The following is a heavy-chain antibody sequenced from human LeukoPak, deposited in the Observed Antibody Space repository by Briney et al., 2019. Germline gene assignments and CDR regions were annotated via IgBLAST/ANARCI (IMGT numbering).Heavy chain of an antibody. J-gene: IGHJ4*02. Sequence: GASMKVSCKASGGTFSSYAISWVRQAPGQGLEWMGRIIPIFDVVNFAQKFQGRVTITADKSTSTAYMELSSLRSEDTAVYYCARDGRRDGYNYGGNDYWGQGTLVTVSS. CDR1: GGTFSSYA. CDR2: IIPIFDVV. V-gene: IGHV1-69*04. D-gene: IGHD5-24*01. CDR3: ARDGRRDGYNYGGNDY.